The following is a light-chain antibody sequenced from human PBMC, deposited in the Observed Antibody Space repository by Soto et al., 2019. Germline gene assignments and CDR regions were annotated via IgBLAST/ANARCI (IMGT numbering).Light chain of an antibody. CDR2: GAS. CDR3: KQYNNWPPLT. V-gene: IGKV3-15*01. Sequence: EVVMTQSAATLSVFPGERGNLXCRASQSVSSNLAWYQQRIGQAPRLLISGASTRATDIQERLSGSGSGTEFTLNISSLQSEDFAVYYCKQYNNWPPLTFGGGTKVDIK. J-gene: IGKJ4*01. CDR1: QSVSSN.